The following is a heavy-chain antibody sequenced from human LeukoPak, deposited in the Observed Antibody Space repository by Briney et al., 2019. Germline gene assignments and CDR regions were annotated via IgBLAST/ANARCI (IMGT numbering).Heavy chain of an antibody. Sequence: SETLSLTCTVSGGSINNYYWSWIRQPPGKGLEWIGYIYSSGNTNYNPSLKSRVTISVDTSKNQFSLKLSSVTAADTAVYYCAREERAVTMVRGESNWFDPWGQGTLVTVSS. CDR2: IYSSGNT. D-gene: IGHD3-10*01. CDR1: GGSINNYY. J-gene: IGHJ5*02. V-gene: IGHV4-59*01. CDR3: AREERAVTMVRGESNWFDP.